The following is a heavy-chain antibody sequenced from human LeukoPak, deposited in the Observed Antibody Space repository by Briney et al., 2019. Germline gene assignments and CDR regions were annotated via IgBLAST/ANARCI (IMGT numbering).Heavy chain of an antibody. V-gene: IGHV3-7*03. CDR1: GFTFSVYW. D-gene: IGHD3-10*01. Sequence: PGGALRLSCVASGFTFSVYWMSWVRQAPGRGLEWVANIRQDGGEKWYMASVKGRFTISRDNANNSLYLKLDTLRAEDSGIYYCARDRGADRFDYWGHRTQVTVSS. CDR2: IRQDGGEK. J-gene: IGHJ4*01. CDR3: ARDRGADRFDY.